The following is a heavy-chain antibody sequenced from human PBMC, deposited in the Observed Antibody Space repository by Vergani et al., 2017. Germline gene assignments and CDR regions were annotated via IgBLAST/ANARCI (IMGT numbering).Heavy chain of an antibody. CDR1: GGTFSSYA. Sequence: QVQLVQSGAEVKKPGSSVKVSCKASGGTFSSYAISWVRQAPGQGLEWMGGIIPIFGTANYAQKFQGRVTITADESTSTAYMELSSLRSEDTAVYYCASITLGYCSSTSCYSSDYWGQGTLVTVSS. CDR3: ASITLGYCSSTSCYSSDY. CDR2: IIPIFGTA. J-gene: IGHJ4*02. V-gene: IGHV1-69*01. D-gene: IGHD2-2*02.